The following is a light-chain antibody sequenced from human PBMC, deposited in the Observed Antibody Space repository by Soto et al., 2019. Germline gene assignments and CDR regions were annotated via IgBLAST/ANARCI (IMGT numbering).Light chain of an antibody. CDR3: QQYNSYSPYT. Sequence: DIQMTQSPSTLSASVGDRVTITCRASQSISSWLAWYQQKPGKAPKVLIYKASSLESGVPSRFSGSGSGTEFTLTISSLQPDDFATYYCQQYNSYSPYTFGQGTNLEIK. J-gene: IGKJ2*01. CDR2: KAS. CDR1: QSISSW. V-gene: IGKV1-5*03.